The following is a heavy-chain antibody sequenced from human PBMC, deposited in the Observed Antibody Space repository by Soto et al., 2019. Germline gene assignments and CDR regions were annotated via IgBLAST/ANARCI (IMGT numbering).Heavy chain of an antibody. CDR3: ARNESSTISGMDG. J-gene: IGHJ6*02. D-gene: IGHD6-6*01. CDR1: GFTFSSYS. V-gene: IGHV3-21*02. Sequence: EVQLVESGGGLVKPGGSLRLSCAASGFTFSSYSMNWVRQAPGKGLEWVSSISSSSFSINYADSVKGRFSISRDNAQNSLHLQMNSLRAEDPAVYYCARNESSTISGMDGWGQVTKVTVSS. CDR2: ISSSSFSI.